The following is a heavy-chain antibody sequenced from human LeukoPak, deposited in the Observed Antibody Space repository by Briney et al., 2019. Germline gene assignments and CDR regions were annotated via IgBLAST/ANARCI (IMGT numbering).Heavy chain of an antibody. V-gene: IGHV4-34*01. Sequence: SETLSLTCTVSGGSISSYYWSWIRQPPGKGLEWIGEINHSGSTNYNPSLKSRVTISVDTSKNQFSLKLSSVTAADTAVYYCARARIGGIVVVPAARDAFDIWAKGQWSPSLQ. CDR1: GGSISSYY. CDR3: ARARIGGIVVVPAARDAFDI. CDR2: INHSGST. J-gene: IGHJ3*02. D-gene: IGHD2-2*01.